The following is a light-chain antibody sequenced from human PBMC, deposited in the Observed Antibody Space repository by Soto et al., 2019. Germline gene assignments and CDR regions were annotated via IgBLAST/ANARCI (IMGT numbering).Light chain of an antibody. V-gene: IGLV2-14*01. CDR2: DVS. Sequence: QSVLTQPASVSGSPGQSITISCTGTSSDVGAYNYDSWYQQYPGEAPKVIIYDVSHRPAGVSNRFSGSKSGNTASLTISGLQTQGGANYYSGFYKCATSNVFGIGTKV. CDR1: SSDVGAYNY. J-gene: IGLJ1*01. CDR3: GFYKCATSNV.